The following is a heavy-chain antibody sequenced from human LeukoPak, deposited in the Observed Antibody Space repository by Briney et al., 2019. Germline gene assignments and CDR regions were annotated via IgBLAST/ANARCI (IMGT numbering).Heavy chain of an antibody. CDR2: IYYSGST. CDR1: GGSISSSSYY. V-gene: IGHV4-39*01. D-gene: IGHD3-9*01. J-gene: IGHJ4*02. CDR3: ARFDYDILTGYHNPLDY. Sequence: PSETLSLTCTVSGGSISSSSYYWGWIRQPPGKGLVRIGSIYYSGSTYYNPSLKSRVTISVDTSKNQFSLKMSSVTAADTAVYYCARFDYDILTGYHNPLDYWGQRTLVTVSS.